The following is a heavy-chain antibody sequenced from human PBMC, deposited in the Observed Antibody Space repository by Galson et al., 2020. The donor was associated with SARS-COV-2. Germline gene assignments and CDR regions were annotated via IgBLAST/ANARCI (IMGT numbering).Heavy chain of an antibody. D-gene: IGHD3-10*01. CDR2: IYYSGST. V-gene: IGHV4-59*01. J-gene: IGHJ4*02. CDR3: ARGFTD. CDR1: GGSITSYY. Sequence: SETLSLTFTVSGGSITSYYSSWIRQPPGKGLEWSGSIYYSGSTTYNPSLKRRVTISVDTSKNQFSLKLSSVTAADTPVYYCARGFTDWGQGTLGTVSS.